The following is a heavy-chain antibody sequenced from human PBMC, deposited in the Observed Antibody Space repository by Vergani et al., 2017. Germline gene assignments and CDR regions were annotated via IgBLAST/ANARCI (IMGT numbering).Heavy chain of an antibody. CDR3: ARHVTQDYYNDSDYFDY. V-gene: IGHV4-39*01. D-gene: IGHD3-22*01. CDR2: MDYNGRA. Sequence: QLQLQESGPGLVKPSGTLSLTCSVTGGYFFNSRYYWGWIRQPPGKGLEWIGSMDYNGRAYYTPSRRRRVAISIDKSKMQFSLKLYSLTAADTAIYYCARHVTQDYYNDSDYFDYWGLGTLVTVSS. CDR1: GGYFFNSRYY. J-gene: IGHJ4*02.